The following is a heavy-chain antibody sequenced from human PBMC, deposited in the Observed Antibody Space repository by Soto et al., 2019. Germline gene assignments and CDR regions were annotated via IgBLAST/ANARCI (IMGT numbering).Heavy chain of an antibody. CDR2: IYYSGST. CDR3: ARFPQTGDNDAFDI. Sequence: SETLSLTCSVSGGSISSGGYYWSWIRQHPGKDLEWIGYIYYSGSTYYNPSLKSRVTISVDTSKNQFSLKLSSVTAADTAVYYCARFPQTGDNDAFDIWGQGTMVTVSS. D-gene: IGHD7-27*01. CDR1: GGSISSGGYY. J-gene: IGHJ3*02. V-gene: IGHV4-31*03.